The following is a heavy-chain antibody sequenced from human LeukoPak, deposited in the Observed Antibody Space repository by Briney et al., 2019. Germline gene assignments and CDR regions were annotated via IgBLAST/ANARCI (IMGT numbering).Heavy chain of an antibody. D-gene: IGHD3-10*01. V-gene: IGHV1-69*04. J-gene: IGHJ5*02. CDR3: ARDSARAGTSLSS. CDR1: GGTFSSYA. Sequence: SVKVSCKASGGTFSSYAISWVRQAPGQGLEWMGRIIPILGIANYAQKFQGRVTITADKSTSTAYMELSSLRSEDTAVYYCARDSARAGTSLSSWGQGTLVTVSS. CDR2: IIPILGIA.